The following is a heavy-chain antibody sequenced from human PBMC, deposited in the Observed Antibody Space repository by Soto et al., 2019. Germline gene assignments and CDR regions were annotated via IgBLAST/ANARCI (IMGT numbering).Heavy chain of an antibody. V-gene: IGHV4-31*03. CDR3: ARSYSSWYYFDY. D-gene: IGHD6-6*01. Sequence: SETLSLTCTVSGGSISSGGYYWSWIRQHPGKGLEWIGYIYYSGSTYYNPSLKSRVTISVDTSKNQFSLKLSSVTAADTAVYYCARSYSSWYYFDYWGQGTLVTVSS. J-gene: IGHJ4*02. CDR1: GGSISSGGYY. CDR2: IYYSGST.